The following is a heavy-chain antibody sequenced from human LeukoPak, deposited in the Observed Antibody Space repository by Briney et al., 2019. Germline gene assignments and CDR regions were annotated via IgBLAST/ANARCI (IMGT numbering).Heavy chain of an antibody. CDR3: ARDFRYDILTGTGWYFDL. CDR1: AYSVSNGYY. Sequence: PSETLSLTCTVSAYSVSNGYYWGWIRQPPGKGLEWIGSIYHTGSTYYNPSLKSRVTLSVDTSKNQFSLKLSSVTAADTAVYYCARDFRYDILTGTGWYFDLWGRGTLVTVSS. V-gene: IGHV4-38-2*02. CDR2: IYHTGST. J-gene: IGHJ2*01. D-gene: IGHD3-9*01.